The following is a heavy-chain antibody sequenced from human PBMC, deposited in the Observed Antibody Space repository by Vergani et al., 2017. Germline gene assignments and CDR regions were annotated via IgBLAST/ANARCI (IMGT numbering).Heavy chain of an antibody. Sequence: QVQLQESGPGLVKPSQTLFLPCTVSGGSFSTGGQSWPWLRQSAGKGLEWIGRIYTSGATNYNPSLRSRAIMAVDTSKNQFSLKLSSVTAADTAVYYCARLYYYXSGSYYNRPYYFYYWGQGTLVTVSS. CDR1: GGSFSTGGQS. D-gene: IGHD3-10*01. V-gene: IGHV4-61*02. J-gene: IGHJ4*02. CDR3: ARLYYYXSGSYYNRPYYFYY. CDR2: IYTSGAT.